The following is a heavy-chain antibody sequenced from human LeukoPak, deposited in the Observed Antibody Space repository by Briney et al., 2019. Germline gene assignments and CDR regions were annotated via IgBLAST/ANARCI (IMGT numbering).Heavy chain of an antibody. J-gene: IGHJ4*02. CDR1: GDTLTELS. D-gene: IGHD1-26*01. Sequence: ASVEVSCKLSGDTLTELSMHWVRHSPTKGLEWMGSFDPEDDEKIYALNFQGRLTMTEDTSTNTAYMELTSLRSEDTAVYFCATTLVGVAHLHYWGQGTLVTVSS. CDR2: FDPEDDEK. CDR3: ATTLVGVAHLHY. V-gene: IGHV1-24*01.